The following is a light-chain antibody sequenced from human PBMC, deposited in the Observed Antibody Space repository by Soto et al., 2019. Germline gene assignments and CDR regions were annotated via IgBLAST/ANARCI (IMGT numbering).Light chain of an antibody. CDR2: GAS. J-gene: IGKJ4*01. V-gene: IGKV3-20*01. Sequence: EIVLTQSPGTLSLSPGERATLSCRASQSVSSNSLAWYQQKPGQAPRLLIYGASSRATGIPDRFSGSGSGTDFTLTISRLEPEDFAVYYCQQCDSSPITFGQGAKVEIK. CDR3: QQCDSSPIT. CDR1: QSVSSNS.